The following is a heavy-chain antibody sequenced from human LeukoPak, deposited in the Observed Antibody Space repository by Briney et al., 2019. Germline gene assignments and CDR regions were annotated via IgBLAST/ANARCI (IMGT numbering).Heavy chain of an antibody. Sequence: ASVKVSCKASGYTFTGYYMHWVRQAPGQGLEWMGWINPNSGGTNYAQKFQGRVTMTRDTSISTAYMELSRLRSDDTAVYYCARARRVRGVIMSYYYYMDVWGKGTTVTISS. CDR3: ARARRVRGVIMSYYYYMDV. CDR1: GYTFTGYY. J-gene: IGHJ6*03. V-gene: IGHV1-2*02. CDR2: INPNSGGT. D-gene: IGHD3-10*01.